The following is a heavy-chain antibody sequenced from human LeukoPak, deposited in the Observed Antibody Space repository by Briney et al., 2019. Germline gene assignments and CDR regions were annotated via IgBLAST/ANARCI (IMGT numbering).Heavy chain of an antibody. Sequence: SETLSLTCTVSGGSISSGGYYWSWIRQHPGKGLEWIGYIYYSGSTYYNPSLKSRVTISVDTSKNQFSLKLSSVTAADTAVYYCARLDSSGYQFSYYFDYWGQGTLVTVSS. CDR2: IYYSGST. V-gene: IGHV4-31*03. J-gene: IGHJ4*02. D-gene: IGHD3-22*01. CDR3: ARLDSSGYQFSYYFDY. CDR1: GGSISSGGYY.